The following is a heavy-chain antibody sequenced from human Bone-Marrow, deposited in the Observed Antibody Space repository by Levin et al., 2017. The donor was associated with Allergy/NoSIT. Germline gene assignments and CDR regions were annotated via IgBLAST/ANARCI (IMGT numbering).Heavy chain of an antibody. D-gene: IGHD3-10*01. Sequence: SGGSLRLSCAVYGGSFSGYSWNWIRQPPGKGLEWIGEITHSGSTNFYPSLKSRVTISVDTSKSQFSLKLSSVTAAATAVYYCARGRRPNFYGSGSYLEYWGQGTLVTVSS. J-gene: IGHJ4*02. V-gene: IGHV4-34*01. CDR1: GGSFSGYS. CDR2: ITHSGST. CDR3: ARGRRPNFYGSGSYLEY.